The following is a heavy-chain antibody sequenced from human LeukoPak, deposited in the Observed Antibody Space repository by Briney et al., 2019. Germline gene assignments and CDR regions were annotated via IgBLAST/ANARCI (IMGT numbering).Heavy chain of an antibody. J-gene: IGHJ4*02. CDR2: IYYSGTT. D-gene: IGHD2-15*01. Sequence: GSLRLSCAASGFTFSDHYMDWVRQPPGKGLEWIGYIYYSGTTNYNPSLQSRVTISVATSKNQFSLKLSPVTAADTALYYCARDRASAGGFDYWGQGTLVTVSS. V-gene: IGHV4-59*11. CDR1: GFTFSDHY. CDR3: ARDRASAGGFDY.